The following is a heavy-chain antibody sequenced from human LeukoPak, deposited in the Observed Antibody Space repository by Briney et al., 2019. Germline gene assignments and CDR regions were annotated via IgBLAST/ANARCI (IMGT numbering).Heavy chain of an antibody. Sequence: ASVKVSCKASGGTFSSYAINWVRQAPGQGLEWMGGIIPIFGTANYAQKFQGRVTMTTDTSTSTAYMELRSLRSDDTAVYFCAREVTHHVYYGMDVWGQGTTVTVSS. V-gene: IGHV1-69*05. CDR3: AREVTHHVYYGMDV. J-gene: IGHJ6*02. CDR2: IIPIFGTA. CDR1: GGTFSSYA. D-gene: IGHD4-11*01.